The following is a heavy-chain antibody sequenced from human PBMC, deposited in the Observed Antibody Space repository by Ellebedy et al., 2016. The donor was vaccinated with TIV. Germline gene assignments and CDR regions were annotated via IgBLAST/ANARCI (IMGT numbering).Heavy chain of an antibody. CDR2: ILFDGSIK. V-gene: IGHV3-30-3*01. CDR3: AGQPTMAIPFDY. CDR1: GFSFSFYA. J-gene: IGHJ4*02. Sequence: GESLKISCAASGFSFSFYAMHWVRQAPGKGLEWVAVILFDGSIKYCADFVKGRLTVSRDNSENSLYPQMNSLRAEDPAVYYCAGQPTMAIPFDYWGQGTLVTVSS. D-gene: IGHD5-24*01.